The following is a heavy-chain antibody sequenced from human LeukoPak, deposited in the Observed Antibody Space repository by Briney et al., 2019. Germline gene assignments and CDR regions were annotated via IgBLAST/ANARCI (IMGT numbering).Heavy chain of an antibody. CDR3: ASYYSGGSWTGFDP. Sequence: GGPLRLSCAASGFMFSGRWMNWVRQAPGKGLEWVANIKQDGSEKYYVDSVRGRFTISRDNAKNSLYLQMNSLRAEDTAVYYCASYYSGGSWTGFDPWGQGTLVTVSS. V-gene: IGHV3-7*05. J-gene: IGHJ5*02. CDR1: GFMFSGRW. D-gene: IGHD2-15*01. CDR2: IKQDGSEK.